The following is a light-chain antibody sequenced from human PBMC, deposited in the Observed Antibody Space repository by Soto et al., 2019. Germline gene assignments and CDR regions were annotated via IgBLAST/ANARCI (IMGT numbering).Light chain of an antibody. CDR1: QSITNNY. V-gene: IGKV3-20*01. Sequence: EIVLTQSPGILSLSPVERATLSSTASQSITNNYLAWYQQKPGQTPRLLIYGVSTRATNVPDRFSGGGSGTDFTLTISNMQSEDFAIYYCQQYQSLWTFGQGTKVDIK. CDR2: GVS. J-gene: IGKJ1*01. CDR3: QQYQSLWT.